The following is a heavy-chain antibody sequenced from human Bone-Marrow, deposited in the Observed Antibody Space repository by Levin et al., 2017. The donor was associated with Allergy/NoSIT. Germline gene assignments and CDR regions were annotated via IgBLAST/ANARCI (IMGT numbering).Heavy chain of an antibody. J-gene: IGHJ5*02. CDR3: ARGRSHYGAGWFDP. D-gene: IGHD4-17*01. Sequence: RASETLSLTCAVYGGSFIGYYWTWIRQAPGKGLEWIWEINHSGSPSSPPSLPSRLTISVDTSKKHFSLRLSSVTAADTAVYYCARGRSHYGAGWFDPWGQGTLVTVSS. V-gene: IGHV4-34*01. CDR2: INHSGSP. CDR1: GGSFIGYY.